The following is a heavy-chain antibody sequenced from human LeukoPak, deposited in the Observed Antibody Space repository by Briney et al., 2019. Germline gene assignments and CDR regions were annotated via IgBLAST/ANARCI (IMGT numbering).Heavy chain of an antibody. V-gene: IGHV5-51*01. Sequence: GESLKISCKGSGYNFTNYWIGWVRQLPGKGLEWMGIIYPGDSDTRYSPSFQGQVTISADKSISTAYLQWSSLRASDTAIYYCARRKVGYCSSGSCYNWFDPWGQGTLVTVSS. CDR1: GYNFTNYW. CDR3: ARRKVGYCSSGSCYNWFDP. D-gene: IGHD2-15*01. CDR2: IYPGDSDT. J-gene: IGHJ5*02.